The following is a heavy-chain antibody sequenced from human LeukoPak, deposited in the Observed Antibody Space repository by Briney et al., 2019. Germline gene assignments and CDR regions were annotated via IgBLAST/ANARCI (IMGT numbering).Heavy chain of an antibody. CDR3: ARQEVRGVNGY. Sequence: SETLSLTCTVSSGSISGYYWSWIRQPPGKGLEWIGYIYYSGSTNYNPSLKSRVTISVDTSKNQFSLKLSSVTAADTAVYYCARQEVRGVNGYWGQGTLVTVSS. CDR1: SGSISGYY. CDR2: IYYSGST. D-gene: IGHD3-10*01. J-gene: IGHJ4*02. V-gene: IGHV4-59*08.